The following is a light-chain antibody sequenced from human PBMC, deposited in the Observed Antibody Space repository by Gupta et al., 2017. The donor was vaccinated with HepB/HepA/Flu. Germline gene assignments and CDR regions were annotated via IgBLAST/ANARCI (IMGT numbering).Light chain of an antibody. J-gene: IGLJ3*02. CDR2: STS. Sequence: QTLVTQEPALTVCPGGTVTLTCASSTGAVTSGNYPNWLQQKPGQAPRTLIYSTSNKHSWTPARLSGSLLGGKAALTLSAVQHEDEAEYYCMLYYGGAQLGVFGGGTKLTVL. CDR1: TGAVTSGNY. V-gene: IGLV7-43*01. CDR3: MLYYGGAQLGV.